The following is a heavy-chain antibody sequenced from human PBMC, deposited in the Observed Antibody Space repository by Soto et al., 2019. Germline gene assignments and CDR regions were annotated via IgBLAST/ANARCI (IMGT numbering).Heavy chain of an antibody. CDR2: IYYSGST. CDR1: GGSISSYY. D-gene: IGHD2-2*01. CDR3: ARHGCSSTSCYAKWFDP. V-gene: IGHV4-59*08. Sequence: SETLSLTCTVSGGSISSYYWSWIRQPPGKGLEWIGYIYYSGSTNYNPSLKSRVTISVDTSKNQFSLKLSSVTAADTAVYYFARHGCSSTSCYAKWFDPWGQGTLVTVSS. J-gene: IGHJ5*02.